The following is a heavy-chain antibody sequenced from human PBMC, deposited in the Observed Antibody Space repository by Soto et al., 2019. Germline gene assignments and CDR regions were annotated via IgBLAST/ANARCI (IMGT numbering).Heavy chain of an antibody. CDR1: GGSISSYY. CDR3: VSRTVTTFNAFDI. CDR2: IYYSGNT. Sequence: SETLSLTCTVSGGSISSYYWSWIRQPPGKGLEWIGYIYYSGNTNYNPSLKSRVTISVDTSKNQFSLRLSSVTAADTAVYYCVSRTVTTFNAFDIWGQGTMVTVSS. V-gene: IGHV4-59*08. J-gene: IGHJ3*02. D-gene: IGHD4-17*01.